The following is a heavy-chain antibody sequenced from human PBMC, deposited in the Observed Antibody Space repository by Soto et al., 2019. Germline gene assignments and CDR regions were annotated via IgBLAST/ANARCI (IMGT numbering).Heavy chain of an antibody. J-gene: IGHJ4*02. CDR2: INAGNGNT. CDR1: GYTFTSYA. V-gene: IGHV1-3*01. D-gene: IGHD3-9*01. Sequence: GASVKVSCKASGYTFTSYAMHWVRQAPGQRLEWMGWINAGNGNTKYSQKFQGRVTITGDTSASTAYMELSSLRSEDTAVYYCARAADWLFPLAQAIFDYWGQGTLVTVSS. CDR3: ARAADWLFPLAQAIFDY.